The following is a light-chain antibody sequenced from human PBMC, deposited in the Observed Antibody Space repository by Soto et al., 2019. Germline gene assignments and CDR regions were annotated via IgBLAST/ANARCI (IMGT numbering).Light chain of an antibody. CDR1: QNISVW. CDR3: QQSDSSSPT. CDR2: DAS. V-gene: IGKV1-5*01. Sequence: DIPMTQSPSTLSASVGDGVPITCRASQNISVWLAWYQQRPVKAPKFLMYDASSLETGVPSRFSGSGSGTEFTLTISSLQPDDSATYYCQQSDSSSPTFGQGTKLEIK. J-gene: IGKJ2*01.